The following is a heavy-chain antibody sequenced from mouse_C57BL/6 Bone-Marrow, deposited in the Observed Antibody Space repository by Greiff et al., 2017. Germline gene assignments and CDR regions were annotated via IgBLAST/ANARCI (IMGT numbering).Heavy chain of an antibody. CDR1: GYTFTSYW. D-gene: IGHD1-1*01. CDR3: ARRTLPYYEGGMDY. Sequence: VQLQQPGAELVKPGASVKLSCKASGYTFTSYWMHWVKQRPGQGLEWIGMIHPNSGSTNYKEKFKSKATLTVDKSSSTAYMQLSSLTSEDSAVYYCARRTLPYYEGGMDYWGQGTSVTVSA. CDR2: IHPNSGST. J-gene: IGHJ4*01. V-gene: IGHV1-64*01.